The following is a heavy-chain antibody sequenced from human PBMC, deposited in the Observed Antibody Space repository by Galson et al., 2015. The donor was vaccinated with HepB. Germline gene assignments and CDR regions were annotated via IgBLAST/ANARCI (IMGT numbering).Heavy chain of an antibody. D-gene: IGHD3-10*01. Sequence: SVKVSCKASGYTFTSYAMNWVRQAPGQGLEWMGWINTNTGNPTYAQGFTGRFVFSLDTSVSTAYLQISSLKAEDTAVYYCARGTNFPHTISKFQHWGQGTLVTVSS. CDR1: GYTFTSYA. CDR2: INTNTGNP. V-gene: IGHV7-4-1*02. CDR3: ARGTNFPHTISKFQH. J-gene: IGHJ1*01.